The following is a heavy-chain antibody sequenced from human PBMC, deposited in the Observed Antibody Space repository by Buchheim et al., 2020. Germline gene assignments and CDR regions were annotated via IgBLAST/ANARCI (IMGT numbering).Heavy chain of an antibody. J-gene: IGHJ6*02. Sequence: QVQLVQSGAEVKKPGASVKVSCKASGYTFTSYDINWVRQATGQGLEWMGWMNPNSGNTGYAQKFQGRVPMTRNTSISTAYMELSSLRSEDTAVYYCARGPYDYVWGRPIYYYYYGMDVWGQGTT. CDR1: GYTFTSYD. CDR3: ARGPYDYVWGRPIYYYYYGMDV. V-gene: IGHV1-8*01. CDR2: MNPNSGNT. D-gene: IGHD3-16*01.